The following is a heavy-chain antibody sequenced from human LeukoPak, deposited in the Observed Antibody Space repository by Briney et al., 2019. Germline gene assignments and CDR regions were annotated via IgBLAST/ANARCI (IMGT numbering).Heavy chain of an antibody. D-gene: IGHD1-26*01. J-gene: IGHJ6*02. CDR1: GFTFSTYG. V-gene: IGHV3-30*18. CDR3: AKADSGSHLVYYYYGMDV. Sequence: GGSLRLSCAASGFTFSTYGMQWVRQATGKGLEWVAVISDGGSNKFYADSVKGRFTISRDNSKNTLYLQMNSLRAEDTAVYYCAKADSGSHLVYYYYGMDVWGQGTTVTVSS. CDR2: ISDGGSNK.